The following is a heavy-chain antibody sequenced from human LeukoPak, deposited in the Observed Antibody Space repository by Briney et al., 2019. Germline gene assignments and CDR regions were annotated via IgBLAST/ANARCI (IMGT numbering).Heavy chain of an antibody. Sequence: PSETLSLTCTVSGGSISSSSYYWGWLRQPPGTGLEWLVSIYYSGSTYYNPSLKSRVTISIDTSKNQFALKLSSVPAADTAVYYCARAPGYCSGGSCYRYFDYWGQGTLVTVSS. V-gene: IGHV4-39*06. CDR2: IYYSGST. CDR1: GGSISSSSYY. D-gene: IGHD2-15*01. CDR3: ARAPGYCSGGSCYRYFDY. J-gene: IGHJ4*02.